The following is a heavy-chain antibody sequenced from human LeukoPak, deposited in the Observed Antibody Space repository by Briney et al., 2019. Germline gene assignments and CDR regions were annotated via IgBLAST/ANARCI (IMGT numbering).Heavy chain of an antibody. J-gene: IGHJ5*02. Sequence: TSETLSLTCAVSGGSISSGGYSWSWIRQPPGKGLEWTGYIYHSGSTYYNPSLKSRVTISVDRSKNQFSLKLSSVTAADTAVYYCARGAMVRGVIITFDPWGQGTLVTVSS. CDR1: GGSISSGGYS. V-gene: IGHV4-30-2*01. CDR2: IYHSGST. D-gene: IGHD3-10*01. CDR3: ARGAMVRGVIITFDP.